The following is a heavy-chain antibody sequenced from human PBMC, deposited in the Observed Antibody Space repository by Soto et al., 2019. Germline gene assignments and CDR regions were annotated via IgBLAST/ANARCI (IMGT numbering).Heavy chain of an antibody. CDR1: GGSITSSGYY. CDR3: ARGGGSTKVDY. CDR2: TSNSGST. J-gene: IGHJ4*02. Sequence: QVQLQESGPGLVKPSQTLSLTCTVSGGSITSSGYYWSGIRQHPGEGLEWIGFTSNSGSTSYNPSLNRRVTISVDTSSNQFSLNLKSVTAADTAVYYCARGGGSTKVDYWGQGTLVTVSP. V-gene: IGHV4-31*03. D-gene: IGHD2-2*01.